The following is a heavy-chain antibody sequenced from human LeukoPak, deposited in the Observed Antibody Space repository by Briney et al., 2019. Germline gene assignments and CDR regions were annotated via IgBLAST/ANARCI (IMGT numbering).Heavy chain of an antibody. D-gene: IGHD4-17*01. CDR2: VKSDGSA. CDR3: AREVATTAFAY. Sequence: GSLTLTCAASGFTFSPYWMHWVRQAPGKGLVWVSLVKSDGSAMYADSVKGRFTISRDNAKNTLYLQMNSLRAEDTAVYFCAREVATTAFAYWGQGWLASVSS. J-gene: IGHJ4*02. CDR1: GFTFSPYW. V-gene: IGHV3-74*03.